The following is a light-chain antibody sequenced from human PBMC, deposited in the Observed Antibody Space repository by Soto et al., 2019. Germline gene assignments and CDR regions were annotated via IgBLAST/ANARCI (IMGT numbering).Light chain of an antibody. J-gene: IGKJ5*01. CDR2: ATS. CDR1: QSIDDK. CDR3: QQRNNWPIT. V-gene: IGKV3-15*01. Sequence: IVMTQSPATLSVSPGERATLSCRAGQSIDDKLAWYQQRPGQAPRLLIYATSTRVAGIPARFSGTGSGTEFTLTISALQSEDFGIYYCQQRNNWPITFGQGTRLEIK.